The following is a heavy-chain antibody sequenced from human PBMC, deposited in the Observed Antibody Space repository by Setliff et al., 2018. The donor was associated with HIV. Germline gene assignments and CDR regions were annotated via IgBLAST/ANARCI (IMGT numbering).Heavy chain of an antibody. CDR2: VTHSGRT. J-gene: IGHJ4*02. Sequence: PSETLSLTCAVYGGSFSGYYWSWIRQPPGKGLEWIGEVTHSGRTNYNPSLESRVTTSVDTSKNQFSLRLTSVTAADTAVYYCARGVRDNSGWSSYYFDYWGQGTLVTVSS. D-gene: IGHD6-19*01. V-gene: IGHV4-34*01. CDR1: GGSFSGYY. CDR3: ARGVRDNSGWSSYYFDY.